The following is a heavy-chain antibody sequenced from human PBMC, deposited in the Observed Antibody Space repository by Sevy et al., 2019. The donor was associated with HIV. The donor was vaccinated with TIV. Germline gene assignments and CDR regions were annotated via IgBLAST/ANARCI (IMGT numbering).Heavy chain of an antibody. Sequence: ASVKVSCKASGDTFITNAISWVRQAPGQGLEWMGGFIPVFDTPNYARKFLGRVTITADESTTTVYMDLSSLRSEDTALYYCASTYYYGSGTFHWYFDLWGRGTLVTVSS. D-gene: IGHD3-10*01. CDR3: ASTYYYGSGTFHWYFDL. CDR2: FIPVFDTP. J-gene: IGHJ2*01. CDR1: GDTFITNA. V-gene: IGHV1-69*13.